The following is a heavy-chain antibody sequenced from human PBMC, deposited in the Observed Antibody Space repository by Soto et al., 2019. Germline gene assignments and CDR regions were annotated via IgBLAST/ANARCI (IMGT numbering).Heavy chain of an antibody. CDR2: IYYSGIT. CDR1: GGSISRSSYY. D-gene: IGHD3-10*01. V-gene: IGHV4-39*01. CDR3: ARHLETMVRGSWWFDP. Sequence: SETLSLTCTFSGGSISRSSYYWGWIRQPPKKGIELIGSIYYSGITYYNPSLKSRVTISVDTSKNQFSLKLSSVTVADTALYYCARHLETMVRGSWWFDPWGQGTLVTVSS. J-gene: IGHJ5*02.